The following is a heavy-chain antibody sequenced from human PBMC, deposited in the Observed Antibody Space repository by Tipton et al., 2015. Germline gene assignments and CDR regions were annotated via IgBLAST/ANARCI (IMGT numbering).Heavy chain of an antibody. D-gene: IGHD2-15*01. CDR2: IKQDGSGT. Sequence: SLRLSCAASGFTFFNYWMNWVRQAPGKGLEWVATIKQDGSGTYYVDSVKGRFTISRDNAKNSLYLQMNSLRADDTAVYYCAKEAIVATLIQEKGYFDYWGQGTLVTVSS. V-gene: IGHV3-7*03. J-gene: IGHJ4*02. CDR3: AKEAIVATLIQEKGYFDY. CDR1: GFTFFNYW.